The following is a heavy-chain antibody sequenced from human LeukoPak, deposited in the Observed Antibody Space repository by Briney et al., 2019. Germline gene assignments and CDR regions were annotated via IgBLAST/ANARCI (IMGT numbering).Heavy chain of an antibody. Sequence: PSETLGLICAVSRAPMSTYYWSWIRQPPGKGLEWIGSIYTSGTTNYNPSLKGRVTMSVDTSKNQFSLRLSSVTAADTAVYYCVIGSDSGHFWGQGTVVTVSS. CDR3: VIGSDSGHF. J-gene: IGHJ4*02. CDR1: RAPMSTYY. D-gene: IGHD4-17*01. CDR2: IYTSGTT. V-gene: IGHV4-59*01.